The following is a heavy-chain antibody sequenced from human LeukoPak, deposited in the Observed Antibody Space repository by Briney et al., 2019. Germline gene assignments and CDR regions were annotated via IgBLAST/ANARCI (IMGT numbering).Heavy chain of an antibody. D-gene: IGHD1-26*01. V-gene: IGHV3-13*01. CDR3: AKSPLWIVGAPPDWYFDL. Sequence: PGGSLRLSCAASGFTFSSYDMHWVRQATGKGLEWVSAIGTAGDTYYPGSVKGRFTISRENAKNSLYLQMNSLRAEDTAVYYCAKSPLWIVGAPPDWYFDLWGRGTLVTVSS. CDR1: GFTFSSYD. J-gene: IGHJ2*01. CDR2: IGTAGDT.